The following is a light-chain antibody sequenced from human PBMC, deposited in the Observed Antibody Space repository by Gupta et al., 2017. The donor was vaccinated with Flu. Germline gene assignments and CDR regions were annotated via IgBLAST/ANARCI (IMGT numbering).Light chain of an antibody. CDR3: QQYDSLPLT. V-gene: IGKV1-33*01. J-gene: IGKJ4*01. CDR1: QDINNY. CDR2: DVS. Sequence: DIQMTQSPSSLSASVGDRVTITCQSSQDINNYVNWFQQKPGKAPNLLIYDVSNLKTGVPARFTGGGSGTNFTFSISSLQPEDIATYFCQQYDSLPLTFGGGTKVEI.